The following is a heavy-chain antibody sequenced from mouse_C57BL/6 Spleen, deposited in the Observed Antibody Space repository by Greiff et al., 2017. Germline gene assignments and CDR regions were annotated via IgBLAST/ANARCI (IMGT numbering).Heavy chain of an antibody. CDR2: IDPNSGGT. Sequence: QVHVKQPGAELVKPGASVKLSCKASGYTFTSYWMHWVKQRPGRGLEWIGRIDPNSGGTKYNEKFKSKATLTVDKPSSTAYMQLSSLTSEDSAVYYCASPQDGNYVSWFAYWGQGTLVTVSA. J-gene: IGHJ3*01. CDR1: GYTFTSYW. CDR3: ASPQDGNYVSWFAY. D-gene: IGHD2-1*01. V-gene: IGHV1-72*01.